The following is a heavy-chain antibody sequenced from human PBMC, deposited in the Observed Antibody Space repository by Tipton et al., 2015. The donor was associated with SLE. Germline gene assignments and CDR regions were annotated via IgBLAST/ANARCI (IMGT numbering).Heavy chain of an antibody. CDR2: VCNSGST. V-gene: IGHV4-4*08. D-gene: IGHD6-19*01. Sequence: TLSLTCIVSGASVGTYCWNWLRQSPGKGLEWIGCVCNSGSTNYSPSLESRGTISVDTSKHQFSLELTSVTAADTAVYYCARDFPVAVGFDYWGQGTLVTVSP. J-gene: IGHJ4*02. CDR1: GASVGTYC. CDR3: ARDFPVAVGFDY.